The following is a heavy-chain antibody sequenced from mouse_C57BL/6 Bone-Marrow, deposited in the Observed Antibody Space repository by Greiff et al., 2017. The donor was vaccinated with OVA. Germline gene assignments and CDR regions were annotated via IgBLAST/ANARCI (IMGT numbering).Heavy chain of an antibody. Sequence: EVKVVESGGGLVQPGGSLKLSCAASGFTFSDYYMYWVRQTPEKRLEWVAYISNGGGSTYYPDTVKGRFTLSRDNAKNTLYLQRSRLKSEDTAMYYCARQGNWDLGWFAYWGQGTLVTVSA. V-gene: IGHV5-12*01. CDR2: ISNGGGST. CDR1: GFTFSDYY. D-gene: IGHD4-1*01. J-gene: IGHJ3*01. CDR3: ARQGNWDLGWFAY.